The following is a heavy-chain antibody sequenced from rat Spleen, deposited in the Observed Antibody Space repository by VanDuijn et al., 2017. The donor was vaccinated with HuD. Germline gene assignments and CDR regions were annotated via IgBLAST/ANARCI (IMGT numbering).Heavy chain of an antibody. Sequence: EVQLVESGGGLVQPGRSLKLSCAASGFIFSNYGMHWIRQAPAKGLEWVATISYDGRSSYYRDSVRGRFTIYKDDAENTLYLQMDSLRSEDTATYYCTRGGYFRHWGQGVMVTVSS. CDR1: GFIFSNYG. CDR2: ISYDGRSS. D-gene: IGHD2-5*01. V-gene: IGHV5-29*01. CDR3: TRGGYFRH. J-gene: IGHJ2*01.